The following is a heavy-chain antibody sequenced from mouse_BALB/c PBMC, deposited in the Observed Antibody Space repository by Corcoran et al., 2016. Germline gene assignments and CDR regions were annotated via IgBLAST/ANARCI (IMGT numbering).Heavy chain of an antibody. CDR3: ANGDWYFDG. J-gene: IGHJ1*01. V-gene: IGHV14-3*02. CDR1: GFNIKDTY. Sequence: EVQLQQSGAELVKPGASVKLSCTASGFNIKDTYMHWVKQRPEQGLEWIGRIDPANGNTKYDPKFQGKAPITADTSANTAYRQLSSLTSEDTAVYYGANGDWYFDGWGAGTTVTVSS. CDR2: IDPANGNT.